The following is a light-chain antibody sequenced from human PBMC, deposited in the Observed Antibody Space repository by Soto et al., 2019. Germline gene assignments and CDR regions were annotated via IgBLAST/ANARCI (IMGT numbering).Light chain of an antibody. V-gene: IGKV1-5*03. J-gene: IGKJ2*01. CDR2: KAS. Sequence: DIPMTQSPSTLSASVGDRVTITCRASQSISSWLAWYQQKPGKAPKLLIYKASSLESGVPSRFSGSGSGTELTLTISSLQPDDFATYYCQQYNSYSMYTFGQGTKLQIK. CDR3: QQYNSYSMYT. CDR1: QSISSW.